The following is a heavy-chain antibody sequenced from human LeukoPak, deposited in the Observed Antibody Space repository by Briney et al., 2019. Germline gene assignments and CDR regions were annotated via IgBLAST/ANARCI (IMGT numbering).Heavy chain of an antibody. CDR3: AKGVGYGGMDV. V-gene: IGHV3-30*18. J-gene: IGHJ6*02. Sequence: GGSLRLSCAASGFTFSGYGMHWVRQAPGKGLEWVAVISYDGHNEYYADSVKGRFAISRDNSKNTVYVQMNSLRAEDTAVYYCAKGVGYGGMDVWGQGTTVTVSS. D-gene: IGHD2-8*01. CDR2: ISYDGHNE. CDR1: GFTFSGYG.